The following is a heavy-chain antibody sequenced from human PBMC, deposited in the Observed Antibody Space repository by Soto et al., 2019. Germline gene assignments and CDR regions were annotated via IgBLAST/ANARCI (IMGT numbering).Heavy chain of an antibody. CDR2: IYYSGST. Sequence: SETLSLTCTVSGGSISSYYWSWIRQPPGKGLEWIGYIYYSGSTNYNPSLKSRVTISVDTSKNQFSLKLSSVTAADTAVYYCASDGIAVGSIWFDPWGKGTLVTV. V-gene: IGHV4-59*01. CDR3: ASDGIAVGSIWFDP. J-gene: IGHJ5*02. D-gene: IGHD6-19*01. CDR1: GGSISSYY.